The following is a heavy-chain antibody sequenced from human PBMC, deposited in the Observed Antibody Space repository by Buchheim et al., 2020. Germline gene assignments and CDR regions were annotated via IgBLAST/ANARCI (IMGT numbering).Heavy chain of an antibody. CDR1: GFSFNNYW. CDR2: ISQDENSK. D-gene: IGHD6-13*01. Sequence: EVQLVESGGGSVQPGGSLRLSCEASGFSFNNYWMTWVRQVPGRGLEWVAIISQDENSKHYLDSVRGRFAISRDNAKNSLYLQMHNVRAEDTAVYYCARGGTWSFDSWGQGSL. V-gene: IGHV3-7*01. J-gene: IGHJ4*02. CDR3: ARGGTWSFDS.